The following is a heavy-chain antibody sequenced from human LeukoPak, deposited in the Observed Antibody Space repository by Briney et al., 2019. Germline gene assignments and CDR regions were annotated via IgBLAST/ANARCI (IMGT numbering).Heavy chain of an antibody. J-gene: IGHJ5*02. CDR1: GGSISSSNW. D-gene: IGHD2-2*01. Sequence: MASETLSLTCAVSGGSISSSNWWSWVRQPPGKGLEWIGEIYHSGSTNYNPSPKSRVTISVDKPKNQFSLKLSSVTAADTAVYYCASGLCSSTSCFFASWFDPWGQGTLVTVSS. CDR3: ASGLCSSTSCFFASWFDP. V-gene: IGHV4-4*02. CDR2: IYHSGST.